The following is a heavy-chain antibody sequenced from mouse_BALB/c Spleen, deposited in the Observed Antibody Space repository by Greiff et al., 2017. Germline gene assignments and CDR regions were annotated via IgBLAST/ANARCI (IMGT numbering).Heavy chain of an antibody. CDR2: INPYNDGT. CDR3: AGYPHYYAMDY. CDR1: GYTFTSYV. Sequence: EVQLQQSGPELVKPGASVKMSCKASGYTFTSYVMHWVKQKPGQGLEWIGYINPYNDGTKYNEKFKGKATLTSDKSSSTAYMELSSLTSEDSAVYYCAGYPHYYAMDYWGQGTSVTVSS. V-gene: IGHV1-14*01. J-gene: IGHJ4*01. D-gene: IGHD2-2*01.